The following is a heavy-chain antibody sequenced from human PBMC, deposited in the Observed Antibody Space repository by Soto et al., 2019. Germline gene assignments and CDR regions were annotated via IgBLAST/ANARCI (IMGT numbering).Heavy chain of an antibody. D-gene: IGHD1-26*01. Sequence: QVQLQQWGAGLLKPSETLSLTCAVYGGSFSGYYWSWIRQPPGKGLEWIGEINHSGSTNYNPSLKRRVTISVDTSKNQFSLKLSSVTAADTAVYYCAREGVVVGANFLWGRGTLVTVSS. CDR3: AREGVVVGANFL. CDR2: INHSGST. J-gene: IGHJ2*01. CDR1: GGSFSGYY. V-gene: IGHV4-34*01.